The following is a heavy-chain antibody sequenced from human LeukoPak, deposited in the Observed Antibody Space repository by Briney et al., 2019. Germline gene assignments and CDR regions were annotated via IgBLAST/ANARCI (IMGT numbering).Heavy chain of an antibody. CDR3: ASLRGYSGYARFDP. V-gene: IGHV1-69*05. CDR1: GGTFSSYA. CDR2: IIPIFGTA. J-gene: IGHJ5*02. Sequence: ASVKVSCKASGGTFSSYAISWVRQAPGQGLEWVGGIIPIFGTANYAQKFQGRVTITTDESTSTAYMELSSLRSEDTAVYYCASLRGYSGYARFDPWGQGTLVTVSS. D-gene: IGHD5-12*01.